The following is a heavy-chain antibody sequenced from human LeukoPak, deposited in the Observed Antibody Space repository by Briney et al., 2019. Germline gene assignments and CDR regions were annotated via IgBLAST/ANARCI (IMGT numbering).Heavy chain of an antibody. Sequence: GGSRRLCCAASGLTCGRYAMDWVRQNTRKGLEWVSYISSSGSTIYYADSVKGRFTISRDNAKNSLYLQMNSLRAEDTAVYYCARESVGANGDYWGQGTLVTVSS. J-gene: IGHJ4*02. D-gene: IGHD1-26*01. V-gene: IGHV3-48*03. CDR2: ISSSGSTI. CDR1: GLTCGRYA. CDR3: ARESVGANGDY.